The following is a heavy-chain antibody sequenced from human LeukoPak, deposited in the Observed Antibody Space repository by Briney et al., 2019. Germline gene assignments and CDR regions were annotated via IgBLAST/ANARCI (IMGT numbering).Heavy chain of an antibody. CDR3: AKDQAYYFSFADY. Sequence: SLRLSCTASGFTFSNYGIQWVRQAPGKKLEWVAVIFHDGSKTYYGESVKGRFTISRDNSRNTVYLQMNSLTADDTAVYYCAKDQAYYFSFADYWGQGSRVTVSS. CDR1: GFTFSNYG. D-gene: IGHD2/OR15-2a*01. V-gene: IGHV3-33*03. J-gene: IGHJ4*02. CDR2: IFHDGSKT.